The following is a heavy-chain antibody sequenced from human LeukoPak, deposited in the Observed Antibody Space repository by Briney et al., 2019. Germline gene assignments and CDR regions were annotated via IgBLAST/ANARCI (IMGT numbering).Heavy chain of an antibody. D-gene: IGHD3-22*01. Sequence: GGSLRLSCAASGFIFSDHYMSWIRQAPGMGLEWVSYISSSGTTIHYADSVKGRFTISRDNAKNSLYLQMNSLRAEDTAIYYCARDWYYYDSSGYEMADAFDIWGQGTMVTVSS. CDR3: ARDWYYYDSSGYEMADAFDI. J-gene: IGHJ3*02. CDR1: GFIFSDHY. V-gene: IGHV3-11*01. CDR2: ISSSGTTI.